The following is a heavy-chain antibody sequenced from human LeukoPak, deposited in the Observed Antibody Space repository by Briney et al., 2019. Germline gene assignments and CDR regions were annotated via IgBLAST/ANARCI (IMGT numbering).Heavy chain of an antibody. V-gene: IGHV4-38-2*02. CDR2: IYHSGST. CDR3: ATPAVQLERRAFDI. CDR1: GYSISSGYY. D-gene: IGHD1-1*01. Sequence: SETLSLTCTVSGYSISSGYYWGWIRQPPGKGLEWIGSIYHSGSTYYHPSLKSRVTISVDTSKNQFSLKLSSVTAADTAVYYCATPAVQLERRAFDIWGQGTMVTVSS. J-gene: IGHJ3*02.